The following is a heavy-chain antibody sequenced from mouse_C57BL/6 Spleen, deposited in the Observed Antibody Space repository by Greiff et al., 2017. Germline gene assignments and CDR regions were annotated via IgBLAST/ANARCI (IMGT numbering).Heavy chain of an antibody. V-gene: IGHV1-61*01. J-gene: IGHJ3*01. CDR2: IYPSDSET. D-gene: IGHD1-1*01. CDR3: ARSGLYGSRAY. Sequence: QVQLQQSGAELVRPGSSVKLSCKASGYTFTSYWMDWVKQRPGQGLEWIGNIYPSDSETHYNQKFKDKATLTVDKSSSTAYMQLSSLTSEDSAVYYCARSGLYGSRAYWGQGTLVTVSA. CDR1: GYTFTSYW.